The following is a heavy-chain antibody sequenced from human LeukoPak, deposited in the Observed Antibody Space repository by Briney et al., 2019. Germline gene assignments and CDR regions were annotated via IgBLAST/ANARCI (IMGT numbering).Heavy chain of an antibody. D-gene: IGHD6-19*01. CDR2: IYYSGST. CDR1: GDSISSYH. J-gene: IGHJ4*02. CDR3: ARGRYSSGWEFDY. V-gene: IGHV4-59*01. Sequence: SETLPLTCTVSGDSISSYHWSWIRQPPGKGLEWIGYIYYSGSTNYNPSLKSRVTISVDTSKNQFSLKLSSVTAADTAVYYCARGRYSSGWEFDYWGQGTLVTVSS.